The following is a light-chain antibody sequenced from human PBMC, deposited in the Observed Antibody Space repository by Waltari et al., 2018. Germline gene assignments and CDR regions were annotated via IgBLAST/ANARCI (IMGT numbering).Light chain of an antibody. J-gene: IGLJ3*02. CDR3: GTWHSGLWV. Sequence: QSVLTQPPSVSAAPGQRITISRSGSPPNLGATYVSWYQLPPGTAPKLLIYGNNKRPSGIPDRFSGSHSGTSATLNIAGLQTGDEADYYCGTWHSGLWVFGGGTKVTVL. V-gene: IGLV1-51*01. CDR2: GNN. CDR1: PPNLGATY.